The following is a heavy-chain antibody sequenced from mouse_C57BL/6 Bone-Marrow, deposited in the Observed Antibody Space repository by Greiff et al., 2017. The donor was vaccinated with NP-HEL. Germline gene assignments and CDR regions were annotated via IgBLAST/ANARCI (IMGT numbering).Heavy chain of an antibody. V-gene: IGHV1-39*01. CDR2: INPNYGTT. CDR3: ARRSSYGAMDY. Sequence: EVQLQQSGPELVKPGASVKISCKASGYSFTDYNMNWVKQSHGKSLEWIGVINPNYGTTSYNQKFKGKATLTVDQSSSTAYIQRNSLTSEDAAVYYCARRSSYGAMDYWGQGTSVTVSS. D-gene: IGHD1-1*01. CDR1: GYSFTDYN. J-gene: IGHJ4*01.